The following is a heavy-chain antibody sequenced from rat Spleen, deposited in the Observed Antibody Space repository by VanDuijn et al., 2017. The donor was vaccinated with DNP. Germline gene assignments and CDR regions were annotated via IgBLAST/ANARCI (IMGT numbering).Heavy chain of an antibody. CDR3: VRRGYTTDYYYAMDA. V-gene: IGHV5-22*01. CDR1: GFTFSDYY. D-gene: IGHD1-6*01. CDR2: ISYDGGAS. Sequence: EVQLVESGGGLVQPGRSLRLSCAASGFTFSDYYMAWVRQAPTKGLECDAYISYDGGASYCGDSVKGRFTISRDNTKSTLYLQMNSLRSEDMATYYCVRRGYTTDYYYAMDAWGQGTSVTVSS. J-gene: IGHJ4*01.